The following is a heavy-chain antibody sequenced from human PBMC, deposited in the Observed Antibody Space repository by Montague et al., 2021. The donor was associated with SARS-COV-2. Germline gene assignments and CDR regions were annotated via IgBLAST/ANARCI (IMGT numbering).Heavy chain of an antibody. J-gene: IGHJ4*02. CDR3: ARFFSSWTY. CDR1: GGSISSGNW. D-gene: IGHD6-13*01. V-gene: IGHV4-4*02. Sequence: SETLSLTCAVSGGSISSGNWWSWVRQPPGKGLEWIGEIYHSGSTXYNPPLKSRVTISLDKSKNQFSLNLSSATAADTAVYYCARFFSSWTYWGQGTLVTVSS. CDR2: IYHSGST.